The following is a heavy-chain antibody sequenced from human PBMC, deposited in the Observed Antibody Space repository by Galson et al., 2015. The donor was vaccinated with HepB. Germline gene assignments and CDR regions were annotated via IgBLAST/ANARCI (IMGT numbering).Heavy chain of an antibody. J-gene: IGHJ4*02. D-gene: IGHD6-19*01. CDR1: GFTFSYFL. CDR3: AKGVPRYTSGWYLGGVAYFDH. Sequence: SLRLSCAASGFTFSYFLMNWVHQAPGKGLEWVSGIHPSGGRTYYADSVKGRFTISRDNSKNTLYLQINSLRAEDTAVYYCAKGVPRYTSGWYLGGVAYFDHWGQGALVAVSS. V-gene: IGHV3-23*01. CDR2: IHPSGGRT.